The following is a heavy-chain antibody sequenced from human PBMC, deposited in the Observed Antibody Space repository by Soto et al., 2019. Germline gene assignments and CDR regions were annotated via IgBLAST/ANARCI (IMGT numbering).Heavy chain of an antibody. J-gene: IGHJ4*02. D-gene: IGHD1-26*01. V-gene: IGHV3-7*05. CDR3: ARSGSYSAR. CDR1: GFIFSNYW. Sequence: EVQLVESGGGSVQPGGSPRLSCAASGFIFSNYWMSWVRQAPGKGLEWVANIKEDGSQKHYVDSVEGRFIISRDNAKNSVYLQMNSLRAEDTAVYYCARSGSYSARWGQGSLVTVSS. CDR2: IKEDGSQK.